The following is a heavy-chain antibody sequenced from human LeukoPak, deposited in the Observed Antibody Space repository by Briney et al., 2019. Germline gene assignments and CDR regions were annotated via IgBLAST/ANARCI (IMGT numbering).Heavy chain of an antibody. Sequence: ASVKVSCKASGYTFTSYGISWVRQAPGQGLEWMGWISAYNGNTNYAQKLQGRVTMTTDTSTSTAYMELRSLRSEDTAVYYCATRQQSDFWSGYANDYWGQGTLVTVSS. V-gene: IGHV1-18*01. D-gene: IGHD3-3*01. J-gene: IGHJ4*02. CDR2: ISAYNGNT. CDR1: GYTFTSYG. CDR3: ATRQQSDFWSGYANDY.